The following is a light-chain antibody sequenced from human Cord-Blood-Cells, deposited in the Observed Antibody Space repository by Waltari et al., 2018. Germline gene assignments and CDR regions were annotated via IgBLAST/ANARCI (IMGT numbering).Light chain of an antibody. CDR2: KAS. J-gene: IGKJ4*01. Sequence: DIQMTQSPSSLSASVGDRVTITCRASQSISSYLNWYQQKPGKAPKLPIYKASSLESGVPSRFSGSGSGTEFTLTISSLQPDDFATYYCQQYNSYPLTFGGGTKVEIK. CDR1: QSISSY. CDR3: QQYNSYPLT. V-gene: IGKV1-5*03.